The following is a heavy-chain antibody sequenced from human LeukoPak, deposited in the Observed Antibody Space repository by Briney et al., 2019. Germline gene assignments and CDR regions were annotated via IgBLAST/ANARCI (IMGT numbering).Heavy chain of an antibody. J-gene: IGHJ4*02. Sequence: GGSLRLSCAVSGFTFSSYSMNWVRQAPGKGLEWVSFISTSSIYIYYADSVKGRFTISRDNAKNSLYLQMNSLRAEDTALYYCARVGGYYYDSSGYYGWGQGTLVTVSS. V-gene: IGHV3-21*04. D-gene: IGHD3-22*01. CDR3: ARVGGYYYDSSGYYG. CDR1: GFTFSSYS. CDR2: ISTSSIYI.